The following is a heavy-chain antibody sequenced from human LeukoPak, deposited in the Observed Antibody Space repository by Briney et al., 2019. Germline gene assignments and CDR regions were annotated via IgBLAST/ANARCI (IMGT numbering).Heavy chain of an antibody. CDR3: ARHGGVVRGQGSDAFDI. V-gene: IGHV4-30-4*08. Sequence: PSETLSLTCTVSGGSISSGGYYWSRIRQPPGKGLEWIGYIYYSGSTYYNPSLKSRVTISVDTSKNQFSLKLSSVTAADTAVYYCARHGGVVRGQGSDAFDIWGQGTMVTVSS. CDR1: GGSISSGGYY. CDR2: IYYSGST. J-gene: IGHJ3*02. D-gene: IGHD3-10*01.